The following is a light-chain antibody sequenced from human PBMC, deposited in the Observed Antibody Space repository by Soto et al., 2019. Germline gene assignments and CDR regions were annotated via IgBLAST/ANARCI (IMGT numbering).Light chain of an antibody. CDR3: QQYNSYSRT. CDR2: DAS. CDR1: QRINSW. Sequence: DIQITQSPSTVSSSVGERVTITSRASQRINSWLAWYQQKPGKAPKLLIYDASSLESGVPSRFSGSGSGTEFTLTISSLQPDDFATYYCQQYNSYSRTFGQGTKVDNK. J-gene: IGKJ1*01. V-gene: IGKV1-5*01.